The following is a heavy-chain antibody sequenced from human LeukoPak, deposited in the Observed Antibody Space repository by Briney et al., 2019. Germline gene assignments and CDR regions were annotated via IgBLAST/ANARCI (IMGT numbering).Heavy chain of an antibody. J-gene: IGHJ4*02. D-gene: IGHD6-13*01. CDR2: IRSDGSNK. CDR3: ARSGAAGTFDY. Sequence: GGSLRLSCAASGLTFSSYGMHWVRQAPGKGLEWVAFIRSDGSNKYYADSLKGRFTISRDNSKNTLYLQMNSLRAEDTAVYYCARSGAAGTFDYWGQGTLVTVSS. V-gene: IGHV3-30*02. CDR1: GLTFSSYG.